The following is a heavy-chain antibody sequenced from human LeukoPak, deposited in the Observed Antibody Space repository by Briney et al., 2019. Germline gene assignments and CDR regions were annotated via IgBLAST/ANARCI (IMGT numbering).Heavy chain of an antibody. J-gene: IGHJ4*02. Sequence: PGGSLRLSCAASGFTVSSNYMSWVRQAPGKGLEWVSVIYSGGSTYYADSVKGRFTISRDNSKNTLYLQMNSLRAEDTAVYYCARTYDSSGYYQGYYFDYWGQGTLVTVSS. CDR3: ARTYDSSGYYQGYYFDY. V-gene: IGHV3-53*01. CDR2: IYSGGST. CDR1: GFTVSSNY. D-gene: IGHD3-22*01.